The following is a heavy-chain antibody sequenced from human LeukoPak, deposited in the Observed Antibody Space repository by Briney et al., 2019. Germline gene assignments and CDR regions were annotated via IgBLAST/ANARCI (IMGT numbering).Heavy chain of an antibody. J-gene: IGHJ4*02. CDR1: VYTFTAYY. CDR3: ASGSSKAADY. Sequence: ASLKVSSKASVYTFTAYYMHWVRQAPGQGLEWMGWINPNSGGTNYAQKFQGRVTMTRDTSISTAYMELSRLRSDDTAVYYCASGSSKAADYWGQGTLVTASS. CDR2: INPNSGGT. V-gene: IGHV1-2*02. D-gene: IGHD5-18*01.